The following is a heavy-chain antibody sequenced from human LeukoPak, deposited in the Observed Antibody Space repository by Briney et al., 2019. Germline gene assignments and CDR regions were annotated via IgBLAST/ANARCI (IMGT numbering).Heavy chain of an antibody. CDR2: IYYSGST. CDR3: ARQKYSSGWYDY. CDR1: GGSISSSSYY. V-gene: IGHV4-39*07. J-gene: IGHJ4*02. Sequence: PSETLSLTCTVSGGSISSSSYYWSWIRQPPGKGLEWIGSIYYSGSTYYNPSLKSRVTISVDTSKNQFSLKLSSVTAADTAVYYCARQKYSSGWYDYWGQGTLVTVSS. D-gene: IGHD6-19*01.